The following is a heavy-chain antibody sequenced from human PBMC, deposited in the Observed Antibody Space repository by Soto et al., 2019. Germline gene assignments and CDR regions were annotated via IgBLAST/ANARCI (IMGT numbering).Heavy chain of an antibody. CDR2: IYYSGST. CDR3: AREVDTAMASEYYFDY. CDR1: GGSISSYY. V-gene: IGHV4-59*01. Sequence: SETLSLTCTVSGGSISSYYWSWIRQPPGKGLEWIGYIYYSGSTNCNPSLKSRVTISVDTSKNQFSLKLSSVTAADTAVYYCAREVDTAMASEYYFDYWGQGALVTVSS. J-gene: IGHJ4*02. D-gene: IGHD5-18*01.